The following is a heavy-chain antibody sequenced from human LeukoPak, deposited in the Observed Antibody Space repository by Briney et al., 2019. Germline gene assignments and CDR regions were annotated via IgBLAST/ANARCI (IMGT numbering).Heavy chain of an antibody. CDR1: GGSLSGTYLY. Sequence: SETLSLTCTVSGGSLSGTYLYWGWPRQLPGKGLEWIGNIHSSGNSFCHPHHKRRDAISVDTYENQLSLKLSYVPAADTAVYYCEKYSHLHLWGEDTRVSVS. D-gene: IGHD6-6*01. V-gene: IGHV4-39*01. CDR3: EKYSHLHL. J-gene: IGHJ1*01. CDR2: IHSSGNS.